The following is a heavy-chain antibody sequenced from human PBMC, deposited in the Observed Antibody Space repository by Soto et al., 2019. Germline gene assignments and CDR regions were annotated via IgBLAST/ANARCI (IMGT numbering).Heavy chain of an antibody. CDR2: IKSKTDGGTT. V-gene: IGHV3-15*01. J-gene: IGHJ4*02. Sequence: GGSLRLSCAASGFTFSNAWISWVRQAPGKGLEWVGRIKSKTDGGTTDYAAPVKGRFTISRDDSKNTLYLQMNSLKTEDTAVYYCTTENYYGSGSPYWGQGTLVTVSS. D-gene: IGHD3-10*01. CDR3: TTENYYGSGSPY. CDR1: GFTFSNAW.